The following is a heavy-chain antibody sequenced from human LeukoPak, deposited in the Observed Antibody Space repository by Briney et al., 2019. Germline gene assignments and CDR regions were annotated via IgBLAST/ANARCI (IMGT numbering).Heavy chain of an antibody. D-gene: IGHD6-19*01. Sequence: SETLSLTCTVSGGSIKRISYYWGWIRQPPGRGLGWIGSLYYSGSTSYSPSLKSRVTISVNTSKSQLSLKLTSVTAPDTAVYYCARDLGSSGWYGFDYWGQGTLVTVSS. CDR1: GGSIKRISYY. CDR3: ARDLGSSGWYGFDY. J-gene: IGHJ4*02. CDR2: LYYSGST. V-gene: IGHV4-39*07.